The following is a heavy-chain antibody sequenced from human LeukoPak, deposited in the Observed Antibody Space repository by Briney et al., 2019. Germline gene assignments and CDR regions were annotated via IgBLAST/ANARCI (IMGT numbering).Heavy chain of an antibody. Sequence: GASVKVSCKASGYTFTRFYIHWVRQAPGQGLEYMGWINPNSGDTDSAQQFQGRVTMTGDTSISTAYMELSRLTSDDTAEYYCARDDMVAMPLRVDGFDIWGQGTKVTVSS. D-gene: IGHD5-12*01. CDR2: INPNSGDT. CDR3: ARDDMVAMPLRVDGFDI. CDR1: GYTFTRFY. J-gene: IGHJ3*02. V-gene: IGHV1-2*02.